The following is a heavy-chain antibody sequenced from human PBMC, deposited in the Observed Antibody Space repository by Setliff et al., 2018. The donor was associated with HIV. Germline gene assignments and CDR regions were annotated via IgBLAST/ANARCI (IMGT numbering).Heavy chain of an antibody. D-gene: IGHD2-21*01. V-gene: IGHV1-2*02. CDR1: GGTFSSHG. CDR3: ARNKIGWDTYSVVNYFDP. J-gene: IGHJ5*02. CDR2: IDPKSGGT. Sequence: ASVKVSCKASGGTFSSHGISWVRQAPGQGLEWMGWIDPKSGGTKFAQKFQGRVTLTRDTSTNTAYMELRRLRSDDTAIYFCARNKIGWDTYSVVNYFDPWGQGTLVTVSS.